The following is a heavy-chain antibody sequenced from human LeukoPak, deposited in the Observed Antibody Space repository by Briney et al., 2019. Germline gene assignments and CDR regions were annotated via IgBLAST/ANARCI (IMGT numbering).Heavy chain of an antibody. CDR1: GYTFTGYY. V-gene: IGHV1-2*02. Sequence: ASVKVSCKASGYTFTGYYMHWVRQAPGQGLEWMGWISPNSGGTNYAQKFQGRVTMTRDTSISTAYMELSRLRSDDTAVYYCARRWITGTMFDPWGQGTLVTVSS. D-gene: IGHD1-7*01. CDR3: ARRWITGTMFDP. J-gene: IGHJ5*02. CDR2: ISPNSGGT.